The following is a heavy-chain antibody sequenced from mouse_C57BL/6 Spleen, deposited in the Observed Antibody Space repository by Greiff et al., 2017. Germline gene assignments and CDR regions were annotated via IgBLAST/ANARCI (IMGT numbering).Heavy chain of an antibody. D-gene: IGHD1-1*01. CDR3: TRNYGSSYEDWYFDV. J-gene: IGHJ1*03. V-gene: IGHV1-5*01. CDR1: GYTFTSYW. Sequence: VQLKQSGTVLARPGASVKMSCKTSGYTFTSYWMHWVKQRPGQGLEWIGAIYPGNSDTSYNQKFKGKAKLTAVTSASTAYLELRSLTNEDSAVYYCTRNYGSSYEDWYFDVWGTGTTVTVSS. CDR2: IYPGNSDT.